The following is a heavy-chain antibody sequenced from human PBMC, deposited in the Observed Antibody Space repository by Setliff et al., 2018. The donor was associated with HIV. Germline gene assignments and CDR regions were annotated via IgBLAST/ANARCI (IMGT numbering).Heavy chain of an antibody. J-gene: IGHJ6*03. CDR1: GGSISSNSYY. D-gene: IGHD5-12*01. Sequence: SETLSLTCTVSGGSISSNSYYWGWIRQPPGKGLEWIGSIYYSGSTYCNPSLKSRVTISVDTSKNQFSRKLSSVTAADTAVYYCARQGGYSGYGFYYYYYYMDVWGKGTTVTVSS. CDR2: IYYSGST. CDR3: ARQGGYSGYGFYYYYYYMDV. V-gene: IGHV4-39*01.